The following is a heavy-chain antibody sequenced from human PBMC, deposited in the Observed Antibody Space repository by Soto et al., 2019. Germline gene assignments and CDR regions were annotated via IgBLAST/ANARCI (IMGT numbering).Heavy chain of an antibody. CDR3: ANDLEIDSSWYDWFDP. V-gene: IGHV3-23*01. J-gene: IGHJ5*02. Sequence: GGSLRHSCSVSGFSFSNYAMTWVRQAPGKGLEWVSSISGGGGGTHYADSVKGRFTISRDNSKNTLYLQMNSLRAEDTAVYYCANDLEIDSSWYDWFDPWGQGTLVTVS. D-gene: IGHD6-13*01. CDR1: GFSFSNYA. CDR2: ISGGGGGT.